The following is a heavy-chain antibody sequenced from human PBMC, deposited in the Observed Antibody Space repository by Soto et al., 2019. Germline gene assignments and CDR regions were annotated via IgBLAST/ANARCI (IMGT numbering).Heavy chain of an antibody. CDR1: GHTFTSYG. J-gene: IGHJ5*02. CDR2: ISAYNGNT. CDR3: ARVKGVVPAVNWFDP. D-gene: IGHD2-2*01. Sequence: ASVKVSCKASGHTFTSYGISWVRQAPGQGLEWMGWISAYNGNTNYAQELQGRVTMTTDTSTSTAYMELRSLRSDDTAVYYCARVKGVVPAVNWFDPWGQGTLVTVSS. V-gene: IGHV1-18*01.